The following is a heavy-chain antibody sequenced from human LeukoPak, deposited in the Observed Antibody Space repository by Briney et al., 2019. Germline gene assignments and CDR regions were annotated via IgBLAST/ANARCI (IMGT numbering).Heavy chain of an antibody. CDR2: INHSGST. CDR1: GGSFSGYY. D-gene: IGHD3-10*01. CDR3: ARGKPNMARGVIRYYYGMDV. V-gene: IGHV4-34*01. Sequence: SETLSLTCAVYGGSFSGYYWSWIRQPPGKGLEWIGEINHSGSTNYNPSLKSRVTISVDTTKNQFSLKLSSVTGADTAVYYCARGKPNMARGVIRYYYGMDVWGQGTTVTVSS. J-gene: IGHJ6*01.